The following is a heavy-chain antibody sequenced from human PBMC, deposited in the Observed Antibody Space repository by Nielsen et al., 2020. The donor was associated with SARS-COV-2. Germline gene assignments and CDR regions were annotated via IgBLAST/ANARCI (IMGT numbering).Heavy chain of an antibody. J-gene: IGHJ3*02. Sequence: GESLKISCAASGFTFNIYAMAWVRRAPGRGLEWVSGTSASGASTYYADSVKGRFSISRDNSRNTLYLQMNSLRAEDTAVYYCASGEYYGILTGYSDDAFDIWGQGTMVTVSS. D-gene: IGHD3-9*01. CDR3: ASGEYYGILTGYSDDAFDI. CDR1: GFTFNIYA. V-gene: IGHV3-23*01. CDR2: TSASGAST.